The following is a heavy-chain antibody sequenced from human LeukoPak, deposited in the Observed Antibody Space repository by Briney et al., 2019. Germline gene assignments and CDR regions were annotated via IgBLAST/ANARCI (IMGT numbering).Heavy chain of an antibody. D-gene: IGHD6-13*01. J-gene: IGHJ4*02. CDR3: ATQQLVLKYFDY. CDR2: ISAYNGNT. Sequence: GASVKVSCKASGYTFTIYGSSWVRQAPGQGLEWMGWISAYNGNTNYAQKLQGRVTMTTDTSTSTAYMELRSLRSDDTAVYYCATQQLVLKYFDYWGQGTLVTVSS. V-gene: IGHV1-18*01. CDR1: GYTFTIYG.